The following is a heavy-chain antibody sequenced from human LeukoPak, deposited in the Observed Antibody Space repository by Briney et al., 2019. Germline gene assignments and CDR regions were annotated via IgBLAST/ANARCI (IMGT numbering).Heavy chain of an antibody. CDR2: INHSGST. D-gene: IGHD3-22*01. Sequence: PSETLSLTCAVYGGSFSGYYWSWIRQPPGKGLEWIGEINHSGSTNYNPSLKSRVTISADTSKNQFSLKLSSVTAADTAVYYCASSTYYYDSSGYYGYYFDYWGQGTLVTVSS. CDR1: GGSFSGYY. CDR3: ASSTYYYDSSGYYGYYFDY. V-gene: IGHV4-34*01. J-gene: IGHJ4*02.